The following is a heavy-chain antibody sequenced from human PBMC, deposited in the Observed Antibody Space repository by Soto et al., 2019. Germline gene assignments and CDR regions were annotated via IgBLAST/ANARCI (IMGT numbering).Heavy chain of an antibody. Sequence: QLQLQESGSGLVKPSQTLSLTCAVSGGSISSGGYSWSWIRQPPGKGLEWIGYIFHSGSTYSHPSLSRRVTISVDRSKSQSSLKLSSVPAADTAVSYCASSHAGAHITAAVHWGQGTLVTFSS. CDR1: GGSISSGGYS. V-gene: IGHV4-30-2*01. J-gene: IGHJ4*02. CDR2: IFHSGST. CDR3: ASSHAGAHITAAVH. D-gene: IGHD6-13*01.